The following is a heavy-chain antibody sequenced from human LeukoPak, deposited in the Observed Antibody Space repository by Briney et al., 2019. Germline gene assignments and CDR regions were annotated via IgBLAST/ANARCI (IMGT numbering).Heavy chain of an antibody. Sequence: PSETLSLTCAVSGGSISSGGDSWSWIRQPPGKGLEWIGYIYHSGSTYYNPSLKSRVTISVDRSKNQFSLKLSSVTAADTAVYYCARARYSSGWTDAFDIWGQGTMVTVSS. J-gene: IGHJ3*02. CDR3: ARARYSSGWTDAFDI. V-gene: IGHV4-30-2*01. D-gene: IGHD6-19*01. CDR2: IYHSGST. CDR1: GGSISSGGDS.